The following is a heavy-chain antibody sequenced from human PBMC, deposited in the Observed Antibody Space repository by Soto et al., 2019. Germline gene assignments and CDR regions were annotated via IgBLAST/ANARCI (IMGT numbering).Heavy chain of an antibody. CDR3: ARAYCGGDCYSNYYYYYYMDV. CDR1: GGSISSYY. V-gene: IGHV4-59*01. J-gene: IGHJ6*03. Sequence: SETLSLTCTVSGGSISSYYWSWIRQPPGKGLEWIGYIYYSGSTNYNPSLKSRVTISVDTSKNQFSLKLSSVTAADTAVYYCARAYCGGDCYSNYYYYYYMDVWGKGTTVTVSS. CDR2: IYYSGST. D-gene: IGHD2-21*02.